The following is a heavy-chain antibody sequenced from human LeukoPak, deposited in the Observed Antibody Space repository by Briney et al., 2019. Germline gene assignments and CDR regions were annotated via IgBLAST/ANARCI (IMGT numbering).Heavy chain of an antibody. V-gene: IGHV3-30*18. J-gene: IGHJ3*02. D-gene: IGHD6-19*01. CDR3: GKSIAVAGDDAFDI. CDR1: GFTFSSYG. CDR2: ISYDGSNK. Sequence: PGRSPRLSCAASGFTFSSYGMHWVRQAPGKGLEWGAVISYDGSNKYYADSVKGRFTISRDNSKNTLYLQMNSLRAEDTAVYYCGKSIAVAGDDAFDIWGQGTMVTVSS.